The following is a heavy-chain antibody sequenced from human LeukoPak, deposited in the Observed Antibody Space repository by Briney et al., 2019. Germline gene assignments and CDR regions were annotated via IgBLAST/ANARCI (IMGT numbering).Heavy chain of an antibody. J-gene: IGHJ4*02. V-gene: IGHV3-48*01. D-gene: IGHD2-15*01. CDR2: ISGSGNFI. Sequence: GGSLRLSCAASGFTFTSYTMNWVRQAPGKGLEWISHISGSGNFIYYADSVEGRFSISRDNAKNSLYLQMSSLRVEDTAVYYCARGFPLGWWYFDYWGQGILVTVSS. CDR3: ARGFPLGWWYFDY. CDR1: GFTFTSYT.